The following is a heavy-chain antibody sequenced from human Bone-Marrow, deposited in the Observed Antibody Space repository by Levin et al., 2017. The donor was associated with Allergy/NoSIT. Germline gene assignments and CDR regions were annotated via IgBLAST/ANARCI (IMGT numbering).Heavy chain of an antibody. CDR2: VNHSGGA. CDR3: ARGQGYKPAD. CDR1: GISFRGYY. J-gene: IGHJ4*02. D-gene: IGHD5-18*01. Sequence: SETLSLSCTVYGISFRGYYWSWFRQAPGKGLEWVGSVNHSGGANYSPSLKSRVSMSVDTSRSEFSLRLTSVTAADTAVYYCARGQGYKPADWGQGTQVSVSS. V-gene: IGHV4-34*01.